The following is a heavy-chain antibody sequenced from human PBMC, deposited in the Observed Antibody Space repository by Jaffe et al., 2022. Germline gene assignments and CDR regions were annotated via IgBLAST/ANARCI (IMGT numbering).Heavy chain of an antibody. Sequence: QVQLQESGPGLVKPSETLSLTCTVSGGSVSTDTYYWSWVRQPPGKGLEWIGYIYYSGSTNYNPSLKSRVTISVDTSKNQFSVNLSSVTAADTALYYCARVRAGTGMRTSHFDNWGQGTLVIVSS. CDR1: GGSVSTDTYY. J-gene: IGHJ4*02. CDR2: IYYSGST. V-gene: IGHV4-61*01. D-gene: IGHD6-13*01. CDR3: ARVRAGTGMRTSHFDN.